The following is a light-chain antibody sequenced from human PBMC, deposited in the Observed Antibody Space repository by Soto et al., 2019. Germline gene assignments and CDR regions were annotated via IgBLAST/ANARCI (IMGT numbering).Light chain of an antibody. J-gene: IGLJ1*01. CDR3: SSYRTGGPFV. Sequence: QSALTQPRSVSGSPGQSIAISCTGTSSDVGGYNYVSWYQQHPGKAPKLLISEVSNRPSGVSNRFSGSKSGNTASLTISGLQAEDEADYYCSSYRTGGPFVFGTGTKVTVL. CDR2: EVS. V-gene: IGLV2-14*01. CDR1: SSDVGGYNY.